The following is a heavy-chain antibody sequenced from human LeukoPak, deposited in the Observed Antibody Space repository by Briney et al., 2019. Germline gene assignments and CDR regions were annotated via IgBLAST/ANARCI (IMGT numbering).Heavy chain of an antibody. J-gene: IGHJ4*02. V-gene: IGHV4-61*02. CDR1: GFSISSGSYY. Sequence: PSETLSLTCTVSGFSISSGSYYWSCIRQPAGKGLEWIGRIYTSGCTNYNPSLKSRVTISVDTSKNQFSLKPSSVPAADTDVYYCARLRGGVFDYWGQGTLVTVSS. CDR2: IYTSGCT. CDR3: ARLRGGVFDY. D-gene: IGHD2-8*01.